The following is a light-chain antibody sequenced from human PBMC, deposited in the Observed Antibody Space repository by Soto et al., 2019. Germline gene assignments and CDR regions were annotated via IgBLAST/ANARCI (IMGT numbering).Light chain of an antibody. Sequence: EIVMTQSAGTLSVCPGERASLXCRASHGCISCLLWYQQKPGQAPRRFIYEASTRATGTPARFSGSGSATEFTRTISSLQSEDFAVYYCQQYNSWPETFGQGTKVDIK. V-gene: IGKV3-15*01. J-gene: IGKJ1*01. CDR2: EAS. CDR1: HGCISC. CDR3: QQYNSWPET.